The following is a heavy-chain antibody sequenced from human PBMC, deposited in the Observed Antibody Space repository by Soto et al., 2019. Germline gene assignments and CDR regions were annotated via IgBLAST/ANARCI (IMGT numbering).Heavy chain of an antibody. D-gene: IGHD2-21*02. CDR2: ISFDGTAT. CDR1: AFSFSSSW. J-gene: IGHJ3*02. CDR3: VRDRRLRGHPFDI. V-gene: IGHV3-74*03. Sequence: EVQLVESGGGLVQPGGSLRLSCAASAFSFSSSWMHWVRQAPGKGLVWVSRISFDGTATTSADAVKGRFIISRDNAKNTLFLQMHNLRADDTAMYYCVRDRRLRGHPFDIWGQGTFVSVSS.